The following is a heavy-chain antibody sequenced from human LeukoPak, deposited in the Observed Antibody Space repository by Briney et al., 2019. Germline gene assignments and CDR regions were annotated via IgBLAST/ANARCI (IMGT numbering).Heavy chain of an antibody. V-gene: IGHV3-48*03. D-gene: IGHD2-15*01. J-gene: IGHJ4*02. Sequence: GGSLRLSCAASGFTFSSYEMNWVRQAPGKGLEWVSYISSSGSTIYYADSVKGRFTISRDNAKNSLYLQMNSLRAEDTAVYYCARVGAVAVDAFDYWGQGTLVTVSS. CDR2: ISSSGSTI. CDR1: GFTFSSYE. CDR3: ARVGAVAVDAFDY.